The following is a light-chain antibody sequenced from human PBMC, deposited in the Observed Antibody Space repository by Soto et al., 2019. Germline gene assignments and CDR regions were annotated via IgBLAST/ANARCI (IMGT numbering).Light chain of an antibody. J-gene: IGKJ4*01. CDR3: QQYEDLPLT. V-gene: IGKV1-33*01. CDR1: QDISNY. CDR2: DAS. Sequence: DIQMTQSPSSLSASVGDRVIITCQASQDISNYLNWYQQKPGKVPKLLIFDASNVETGVPSRFSGSGSGTDFTFTISSLQPEDIGTYYCQQYEDLPLTFGGGTRVEIK.